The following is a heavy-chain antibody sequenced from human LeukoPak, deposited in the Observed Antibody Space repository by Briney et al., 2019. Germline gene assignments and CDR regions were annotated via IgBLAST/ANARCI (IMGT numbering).Heavy chain of an antibody. J-gene: IGHJ6*03. D-gene: IGHD5-12*01. CDR1: GGSISSSNW. CDR3: ARGSLGGYVTYMDV. V-gene: IGHV4-4*02. Sequence: SGTLSLTCAVSGGSISSSNWWRWVRQPPGKGLEGIGEIYHSGSTNYNPSLKSRVTISVDKSKNQFSLKLSSVTAADTAVYYCARGSLGGYVTYMDVWGKGTTVTVSS. CDR2: IYHSGST.